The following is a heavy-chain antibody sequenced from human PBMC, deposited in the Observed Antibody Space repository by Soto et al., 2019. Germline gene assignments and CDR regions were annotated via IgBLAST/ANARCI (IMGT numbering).Heavy chain of an antibody. CDR1: GGSFSGYY. CDR3: ARGEAPDNYYGSGSYYHFDY. J-gene: IGHJ4*02. D-gene: IGHD3-10*01. Sequence: SETLSLTCAVYGGSFSGYYWSWIRQPPGKGLEWIGEINHSGSTNYNPSLKSRVTISVDTSKNQFSLKLSSVTAADTAVYYCARGEAPDNYYGSGSYYHFDYWGQGTLVTVSS. CDR2: INHSGST. V-gene: IGHV4-34*01.